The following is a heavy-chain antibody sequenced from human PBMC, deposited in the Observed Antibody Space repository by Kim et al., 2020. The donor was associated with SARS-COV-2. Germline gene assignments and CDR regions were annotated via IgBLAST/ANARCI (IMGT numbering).Heavy chain of an antibody. Sequence: ASVKVSCKASGYTFTSQGINWVRQAPGQGPEWMGWISPLNGKTKFAQKFQGRAVMTRETSTTTVEMELRSLTSDDTAVYYCARDGGITRGIDVWGQGTPV. D-gene: IGHD1-7*01. CDR2: ISPLNGKT. V-gene: IGHV1-18*01. CDR1: GYTFTSQG. J-gene: IGHJ6*01. CDR3: ARDGGITRGIDV.